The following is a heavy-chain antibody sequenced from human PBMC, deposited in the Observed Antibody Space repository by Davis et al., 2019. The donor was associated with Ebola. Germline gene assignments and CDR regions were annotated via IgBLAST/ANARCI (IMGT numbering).Heavy chain of an antibody. CDR2: ISSSGDTI. Sequence: GESLKISCAASGFTFSDFYMSWIRQAPGKGLEWVSSISSSGDTINYADSAKGRFTISRDNAKNSLYLQMNSLRAEDTAVYHCTRDQSRKTYYYDSRGHPTSNSWGQGTLVTVSS. D-gene: IGHD3-22*01. CDR3: TRDQSRKTYYYDSRGHPTSNS. V-gene: IGHV3-11*01. J-gene: IGHJ4*02. CDR1: GFTFSDFY.